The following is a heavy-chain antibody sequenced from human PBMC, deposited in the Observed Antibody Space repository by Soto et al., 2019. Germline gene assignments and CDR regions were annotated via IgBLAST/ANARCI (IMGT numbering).Heavy chain of an antibody. CDR1: GGTFSSYA. D-gene: IGHD2-15*01. CDR2: IIPIFGTA. Sequence: QVQLVQSGAEVKKPGSSVKVSCKASGGTFSSYAISWVRQAPGQGLEWMGGIIPIFGTANYAQKFQGRVTITADESTSTAHMELSSLRSEDTAVYYCARDWGYCSGGSCYSYYFDYWGQGTLVTVSS. CDR3: ARDWGYCSGGSCYSYYFDY. V-gene: IGHV1-69*01. J-gene: IGHJ4*02.